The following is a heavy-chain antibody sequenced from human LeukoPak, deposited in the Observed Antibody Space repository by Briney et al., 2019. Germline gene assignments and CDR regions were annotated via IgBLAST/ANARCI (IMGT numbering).Heavy chain of an antibody. J-gene: IGHJ4*02. CDR3: AKGEYSSSWYDY. D-gene: IGHD6-13*01. Sequence: PGGSLRLSCAASGFTFSNAWMSWVRQAPGKGLEWVGRIKSKTDGGTTDYAAPVKGRFTISRDDSKNTLYLQMNSLKTEDTAVYYCAKGEYSSSWYDYWGQGTLVTVSS. CDR2: IKSKTDGGTT. V-gene: IGHV3-15*01. CDR1: GFTFSNAW.